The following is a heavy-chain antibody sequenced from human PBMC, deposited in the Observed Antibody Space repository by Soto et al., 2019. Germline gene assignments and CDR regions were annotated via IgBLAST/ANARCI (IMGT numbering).Heavy chain of an antibody. J-gene: IGHJ4*02. CDR2: FYYSENT. D-gene: IGHD3-10*01. Sequence: SETLSLTCSVSGGSISSKSYSWGWIRQPPGKGLEWIGSFYYSENTYYNPSLKSRVTISVDTSKNQFSLKLSSVTAADTAVYYCARYYYGSGSRFHFDYWGQGTLVTVSS. V-gene: IGHV4-39*07. CDR3: ARYYYGSGSRFHFDY. CDR1: GGSISSKSYS.